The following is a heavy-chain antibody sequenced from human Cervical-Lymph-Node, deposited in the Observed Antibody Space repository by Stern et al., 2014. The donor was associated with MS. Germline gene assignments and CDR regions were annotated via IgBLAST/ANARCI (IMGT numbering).Heavy chain of an antibody. D-gene: IGHD2-8*01. CDR3: ARDGGGVDI. CDR1: GGTFSSYA. V-gene: IGHV1-69*04. J-gene: IGHJ3*02. Sequence: QDQLVQSGAEVKKPGSSVKVSCKASGGTFSSYAIRWVRQAPGQGLERVGGLIPSICIAKHAQKFQVRVTITADTSTNTGYMELSSLRSEDTALYYCARDGGGVDIWGQGTMVSVSS. CDR2: LIPSICIA.